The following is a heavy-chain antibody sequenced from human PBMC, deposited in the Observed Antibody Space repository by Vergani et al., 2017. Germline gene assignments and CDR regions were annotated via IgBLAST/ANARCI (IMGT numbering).Heavy chain of an antibody. Sequence: HVQMVESGGGVVQPGRSLRLSCAVSGFRFSDYGMHWVRQPPAGGLEWVALISYDGDNTYYDDSVKDRFTISRDNSKNTLFLQMHSLRVEDTALYYCAKFPLYMTAPDRGDFWGEGSLVTVSS. CDR1: GFRFSDYG. CDR2: ISYDGDNT. CDR3: AKFPLYMTAPDRGDF. V-gene: IGHV3-30*18. D-gene: IGHD3-22*01. J-gene: IGHJ4*02.